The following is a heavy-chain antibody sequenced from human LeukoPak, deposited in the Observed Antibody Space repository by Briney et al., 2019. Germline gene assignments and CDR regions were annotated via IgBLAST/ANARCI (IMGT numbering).Heavy chain of an antibody. J-gene: IGHJ4*02. CDR1: GFTFSSYW. V-gene: IGHV3-74*01. CDR2: ISTDGSST. D-gene: IGHD1-14*01. Sequence: QSGGSLRLSCAASGFTFSSYWMHWLRQAPGKGLVWVSRISTDGSSTTYADSVKGRFTISRDNGKNTLYLQMNSLRAEDTAVYYCASRTGVYWGQGTLVSVSS. CDR3: ASRTGVY.